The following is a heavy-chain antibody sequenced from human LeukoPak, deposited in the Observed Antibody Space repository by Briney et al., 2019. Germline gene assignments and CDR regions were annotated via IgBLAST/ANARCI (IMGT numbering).Heavy chain of an antibody. V-gene: IGHV4-59*08. J-gene: IGHJ5*02. CDR1: GGSISSYY. Sequence: PSETLSLTCTVSGGSISSYYWSWIRQPPGKGLEWIGYIYYSGSTNYNPSLKSRVTISVDTSKNQFSLKLSSVTAADTAVYYCARAFYGSGISWFDPWGQGTLVTVSS. CDR3: ARAFYGSGISWFDP. CDR2: IYYSGST. D-gene: IGHD3-10*01.